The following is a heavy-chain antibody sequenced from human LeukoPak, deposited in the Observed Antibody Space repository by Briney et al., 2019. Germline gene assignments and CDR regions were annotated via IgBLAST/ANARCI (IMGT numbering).Heavy chain of an antibody. CDR3: ARSSGYYSSLFYMHV. Sequence: ASVKVSCKTSGYSENFYGITWVRQVAGQGLEWMGWISAQHGQTEYAPNSQDRVTMTTDTYTNTAYMELRSLRSEDTAVYYCARSSGYYSSLFYMHVWGKGTTVTVSS. J-gene: IGHJ6*03. V-gene: IGHV1-18*01. CDR2: ISAQHGQT. D-gene: IGHD3-22*01. CDR1: GYSENFYG.